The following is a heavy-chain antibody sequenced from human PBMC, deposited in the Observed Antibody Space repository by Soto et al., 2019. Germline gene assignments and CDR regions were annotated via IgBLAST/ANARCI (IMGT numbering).Heavy chain of an antibody. D-gene: IGHD3-3*01. CDR3: AKLYYDFWSGYPYYYYYYMDV. CDR1: GYTFTSYD. CDR2: MNPNSGNT. V-gene: IGHV1-8*01. J-gene: IGHJ6*03. Sequence: ASVKVSCKASGYTFTSYDINWVRQATGQGLEWMGWMNPNSGNTGYAQKFQGRVTMTRNTSISTAYMELSSLRSEDTAVYYCAKLYYDFWSGYPYYYYYYMDVWGKGTTVTSP.